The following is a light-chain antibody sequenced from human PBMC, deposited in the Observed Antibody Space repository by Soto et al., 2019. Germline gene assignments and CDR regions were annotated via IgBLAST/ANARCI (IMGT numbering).Light chain of an antibody. CDR1: SSDVGGYNY. CDR3: SSSAGNNNLV. V-gene: IGLV2-8*01. J-gene: IGLJ1*01. CDR2: EVN. Sequence: QPVLTQPPSASGSPGQSVTISCTGTSSDVGGYNYVSWYQHHPGKAPKLMIFEVNKRPSGVPDRFSGSKSGNTASLTVSGLQAEDEADYYCSSSAGNNNLVFGTGTKLTVL.